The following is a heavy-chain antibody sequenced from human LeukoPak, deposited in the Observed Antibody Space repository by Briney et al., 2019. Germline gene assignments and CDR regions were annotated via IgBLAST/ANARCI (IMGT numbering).Heavy chain of an antibody. J-gene: IGHJ4*02. CDR3: AKGGRDYGDYAPDY. V-gene: IGHV3-23*01. CDR2: ISGSGGST. D-gene: IGHD4-17*01. CDR1: GFTFSSYA. Sequence: GGSLRLSCAASGFTFSSYAMSWVRQAPGKGLEWVSAISGSGGSTYYADSVKGRFTISRDNSKNMLYLQMNSLRAEDTAVYYCAKGGRDYGDYAPDYWGQGTLVTVSS.